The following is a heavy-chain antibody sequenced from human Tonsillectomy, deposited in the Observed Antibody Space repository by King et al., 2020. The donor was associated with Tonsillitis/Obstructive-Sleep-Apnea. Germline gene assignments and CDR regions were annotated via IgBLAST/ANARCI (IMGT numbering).Heavy chain of an antibody. CDR2: ISSSSSYI. Sequence: EVQLVESGGGLVKPGGSLRLSCAASGFTFSSYSMNWVRQAPGKGLEWVSFISSSSSYIYYEDSVKGRFTISRDNAKNSLYLQMNSLRAEDTAVYYCARDQREVPAAILAYYYYMDVWGKGTTVTVSS. CDR1: GFTFSSYS. V-gene: IGHV3-21*01. CDR3: ARDQREVPAAILAYYYYMDV. J-gene: IGHJ6*03. D-gene: IGHD2-2*01.